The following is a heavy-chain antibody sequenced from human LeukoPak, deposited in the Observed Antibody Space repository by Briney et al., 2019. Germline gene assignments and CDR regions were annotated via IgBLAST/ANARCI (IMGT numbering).Heavy chain of an antibody. CDR3: LWWDY. CDR2: IKSNSDGGTT. J-gene: IGHJ4*02. Sequence: GGSLRLSCAASGFSFSNYWMSWLRQPPGKGLEWVGRIKSNSDGGTTDYAASVKGRFTISRDDSKNTVYLQMNSLKIEDTAVYYCLWWDYWGQGTLVTVSS. CDR1: GFSFSNYW. D-gene: IGHD4/OR15-4a*01. V-gene: IGHV3-15*01.